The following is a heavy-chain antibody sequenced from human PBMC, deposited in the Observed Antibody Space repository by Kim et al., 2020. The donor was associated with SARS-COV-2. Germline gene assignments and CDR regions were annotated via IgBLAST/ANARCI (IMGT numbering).Heavy chain of an antibody. J-gene: IGHJ3*02. CDR2: IHNGGSI. CDR1: GGSISSYY. CDR3: VSGRDGYPSWDAFDI. V-gene: IGHV4-59*13. Sequence: SETLSLTCTISGGSISSYYWSWIRQFPGKGLEWIGCIHNGGSINYNPSLKSRITMSVETSKNELSLKLSSVTAADTAVYFCVSGRDGYPSWDAFDIWGQG. D-gene: IGHD5-12*01.